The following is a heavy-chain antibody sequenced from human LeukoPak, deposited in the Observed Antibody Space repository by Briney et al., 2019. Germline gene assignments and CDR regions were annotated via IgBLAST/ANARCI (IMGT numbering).Heavy chain of an antibody. V-gene: IGHV3-21*01. J-gene: IGHJ4*02. D-gene: IGHD3-16*01. CDR2: ISSSSSYI. CDR3: ARDGPQSFDSNDY. Sequence: GGSLRLSCAASGFTFSSYSMNWVRQAPGKGLEWVSSISSSSSYIYYADSVKGRSTISRDNAKNSLYLQMNSLRAEDTAVYYCARDGPQSFDSNDYWGQGTLVTVSS. CDR1: GFTFSSYS.